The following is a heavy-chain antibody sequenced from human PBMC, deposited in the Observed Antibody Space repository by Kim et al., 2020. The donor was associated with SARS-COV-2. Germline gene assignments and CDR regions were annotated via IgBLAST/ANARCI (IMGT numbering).Heavy chain of an antibody. J-gene: IGHJ4*02. Sequence: SETLSLTCTVSGGSISSGGYYWSWIRQHPGKGLEWIGYIYYSGSTYYNPSLKSRVTISVDTCKNQFSLKLSSVTAADTAVYYCAREGGGGYYYGSGTYYLDYWGQGTLVTVSS. D-gene: IGHD3-10*01. V-gene: IGHV4-31*03. CDR2: IYYSGST. CDR1: GGSISSGGYY. CDR3: AREGGGGYYYGSGTYYLDY.